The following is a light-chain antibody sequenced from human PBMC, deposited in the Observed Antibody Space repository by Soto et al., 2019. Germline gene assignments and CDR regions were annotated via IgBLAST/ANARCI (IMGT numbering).Light chain of an antibody. CDR1: GSNVGASYD. CDR3: QSYDNILSGPL. J-gene: IGLJ3*02. V-gene: IGLV1-40*01. Sequence: QSVLTQPPSVSGAPGQTITMSCTGSGSNVGASYDVHWYQVLPGAGPRLLIYKNNNRPSGVPDRFSGSQSGTSASLAITGLRAEDEADYYCQSYDNILSGPLFGGVTKVTVL. CDR2: KNN.